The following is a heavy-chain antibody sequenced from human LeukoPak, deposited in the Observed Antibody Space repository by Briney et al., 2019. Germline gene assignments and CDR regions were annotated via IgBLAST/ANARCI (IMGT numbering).Heavy chain of an antibody. CDR1: GFTFSSYS. CDR2: ISSSSSYI. Sequence: GGSLRLSCAASGFTFSSYSMTWVRQAPGKGLEWVSSISSSSSYIYYADSVKGRFTISRDNSKNTLYLQMNSLRAEDTAVYYCSGSNTYYFDYWGQGTLVTVSS. J-gene: IGHJ4*02. CDR3: SGSNTYYFDY. D-gene: IGHD1-26*01. V-gene: IGHV3-21*04.